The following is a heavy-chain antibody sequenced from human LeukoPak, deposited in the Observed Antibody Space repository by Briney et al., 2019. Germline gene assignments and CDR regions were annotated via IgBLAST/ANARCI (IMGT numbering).Heavy chain of an antibody. V-gene: IGHV4-34*01. CDR2: INHSGST. Sequence: SQTLSLTCAVYGGSFSGYYWSWIRQPPGKGLEWIGEINHSGSTNYNPSLKSRVTVSVDTSKNQFSLRLTSVTAADTAVYYCARSGSSGPPPLWGQGTMVTVSS. CDR1: GGSFSGYY. CDR3: ARSGSSGPPPL. D-gene: IGHD6-19*01. J-gene: IGHJ3*01.